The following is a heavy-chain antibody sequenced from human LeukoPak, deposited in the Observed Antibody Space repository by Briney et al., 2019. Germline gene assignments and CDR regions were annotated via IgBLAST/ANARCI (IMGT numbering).Heavy chain of an antibody. CDR1: GFTFSSYA. CDR3: AKGYTYGYAHNWFDP. CDR2: ISGSSGST. J-gene: IGHJ5*02. D-gene: IGHD5-18*01. Sequence: GGSLRLSCAASGFTFSSYAMSWVRQAPGKGLEWVSAISGSSGSTYYAGSVKGRFTISRDNSKNTLYLQMNSLRADDTAVYYCAKGYTYGYAHNWFDPWGQGTLVTVSS. V-gene: IGHV3-23*01.